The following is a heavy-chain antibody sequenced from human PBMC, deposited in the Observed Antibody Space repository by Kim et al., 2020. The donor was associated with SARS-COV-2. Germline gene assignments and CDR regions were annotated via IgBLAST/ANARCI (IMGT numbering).Heavy chain of an antibody. J-gene: IGHJ4*02. Sequence: GGSLRLSCAASGFTFSSYAMHWVRQAPGKGLEWVAVISYDGSNKYYADSVKGRFTISRDNSKNTLYLQMNSLRAEDTAVYYCARDGFGGYETPEYYFDYWGQGTLVTVSS. CDR2: ISYDGSNK. CDR3: ARDGFGGYETPEYYFDY. V-gene: IGHV3-30*04. D-gene: IGHD5-12*01. CDR1: GFTFSSYA.